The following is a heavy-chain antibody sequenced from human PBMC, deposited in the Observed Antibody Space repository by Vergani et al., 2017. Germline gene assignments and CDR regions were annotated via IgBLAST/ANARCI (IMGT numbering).Heavy chain of an antibody. CDR1: GFTFSSYS. J-gene: IGHJ4*02. D-gene: IGHD3-22*01. CDR3: ARGTPXGPRTDYYDSSGFYYVDY. Sequence: EVQLVESGGGLVQPGGSLRLSCAASGFTFSSYSMNWVRQAPGKGLEWVSYISSSSSTIYYADSVKGRCTISRDNAKNSLYLQMNSLRAEDTAVYYCARGTPXGPRTDYYDSSGFYYVDYGGQGTLVTVSS. V-gene: IGHV3-48*04. CDR2: ISSSSSTI.